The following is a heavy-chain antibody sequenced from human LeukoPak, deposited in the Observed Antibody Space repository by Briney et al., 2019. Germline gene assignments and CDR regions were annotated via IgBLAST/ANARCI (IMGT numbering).Heavy chain of an antibody. J-gene: IGHJ6*02. CDR2: LSGSGAGT. D-gene: IGHD2-21*02. CDR3: AKDFCGGDCYSPYHYYGMDV. Sequence: GGSLRLSCAASGFTFSDYALGWVRQAPGRGLEWVATLSGSGAGTYYSDSVKGRFTISRDNSKNTLYLQMNSLRAEDTAVYYCAKDFCGGDCYSPYHYYGMDVWGQGTTVTVSS. V-gene: IGHV3-23*01. CDR1: GFTFSDYA.